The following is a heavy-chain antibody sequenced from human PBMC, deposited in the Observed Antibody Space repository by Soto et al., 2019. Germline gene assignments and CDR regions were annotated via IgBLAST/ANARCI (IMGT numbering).Heavy chain of an antibody. CDR3: ARTYDFWSGYYPHYGMYV. CDR1: GGSISSYY. J-gene: IGHJ6*02. V-gene: IGHV4-59*01. D-gene: IGHD3-3*01. Sequence: SETLSLTCTVSGGSISSYYWSWIRQPPGKGLEWIGYIYYSGSTNYNPSLKSRVTISVDTSKNQFSLKLSSVTAADTAVYYCARTYDFWSGYYPHYGMYVWGQGTTVPVSS. CDR2: IYYSGST.